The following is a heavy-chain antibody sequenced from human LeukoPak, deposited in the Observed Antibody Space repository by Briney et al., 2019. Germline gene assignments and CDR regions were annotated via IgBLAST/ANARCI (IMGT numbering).Heavy chain of an antibody. V-gene: IGHV3-20*04. CDR3: ARRGFYGSGTYQDY. J-gene: IGHJ4*02. Sequence: GGSLRLSCAASGFTFDDYGMSWVRQAPGKGLEWVSGINWSGDRTDYADSVKGRFTISRDNAKKSLYLQMNSLRAEDTALYYCARRGFYGSGTYQDYWGQGTLVTVSS. D-gene: IGHD3-10*01. CDR1: GFTFDDYG. CDR2: INWSGDRT.